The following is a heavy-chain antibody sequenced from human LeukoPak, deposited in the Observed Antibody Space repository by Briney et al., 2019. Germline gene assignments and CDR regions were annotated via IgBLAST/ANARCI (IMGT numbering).Heavy chain of an antibody. Sequence: ASVKVSCKASGYTFTRYAITWVPQAPGQGLEWLGWISTYNGDTNYAQNLQGRVTMTTDTSTSTAYMEVRSLRSDDTAVYYCARAAYNTSGGNPYFDYRGQGTLVTVSS. CDR3: ARAAYNTSGGNPYFDY. V-gene: IGHV1-18*01. D-gene: IGHD6-19*01. CDR1: GYTFTRYA. CDR2: ISTYNGDT. J-gene: IGHJ4*02.